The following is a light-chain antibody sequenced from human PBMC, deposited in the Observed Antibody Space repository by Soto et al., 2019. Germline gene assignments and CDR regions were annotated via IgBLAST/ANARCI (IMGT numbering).Light chain of an antibody. CDR1: GRDVGGYNY. Sequence: QSALTQPASVSGSLGQSITISCTGTGRDVGGYNYVSWYQQHPGKAPKLIIYDVNNRPSGVSNRFSGSKSGNTASLTISGLQAEDEADYYCTSYTKSSTLDIFGGGTKVTVL. V-gene: IGLV2-14*01. CDR2: DVN. CDR3: TSYTKSSTLDI. J-gene: IGLJ2*01.